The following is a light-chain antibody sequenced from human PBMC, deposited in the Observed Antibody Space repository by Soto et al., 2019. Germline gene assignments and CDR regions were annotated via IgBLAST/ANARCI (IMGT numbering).Light chain of an antibody. Sequence: EVVLTQSPGTLCLSPVERATLACRASQSVSSGFLAWYQQKPGQAPRLLIHAASTGATGSPARFRGSGSGTDFTLTISSLEPEDSAVYFCHQYADSPQTFGQGTKVDIK. CDR2: AAS. CDR1: QSVSSGF. CDR3: HQYADSPQT. V-gene: IGKV3-20*01. J-gene: IGKJ2*01.